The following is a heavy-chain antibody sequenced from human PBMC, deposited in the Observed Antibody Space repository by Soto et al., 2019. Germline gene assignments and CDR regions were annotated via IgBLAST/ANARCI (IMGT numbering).Heavy chain of an antibody. D-gene: IGHD3-10*01. CDR3: VSQRTMVPTQASFDY. V-gene: IGHV4-39*01. Sequence: ETLSLTCTVSGGSGTSSSYYWGWIRQSPGTGLEWIGSVYYRGRRYSKSSVKRRVTISVDTSKNRFSLSLNSVTASDTAVYFCVSQRTMVPTQASFDYWGPGALVTVSS. J-gene: IGHJ4*02. CDR1: GGSGTSSSYY. CDR2: VYYRGRR.